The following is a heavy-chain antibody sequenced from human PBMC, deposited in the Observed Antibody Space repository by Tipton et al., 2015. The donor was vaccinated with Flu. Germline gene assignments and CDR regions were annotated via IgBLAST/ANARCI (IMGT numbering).Heavy chain of an antibody. V-gene: IGHV4-59*01. J-gene: IGHJ2*01. CDR1: GASISDYY. CDR3: AGIVTTNPRSGGYFGL. CDR2: IYYSGIT. Sequence: TLSLTCTISGASISDYYWTWIRQPPGKGLEWIGYIYYSGITNYNPSLKSRVTISLIRSRNQFALRLSPVTTADTAVYYCAGIVTTNPRSGGYFGLWGRGALATVSS. D-gene: IGHD5-12*01.